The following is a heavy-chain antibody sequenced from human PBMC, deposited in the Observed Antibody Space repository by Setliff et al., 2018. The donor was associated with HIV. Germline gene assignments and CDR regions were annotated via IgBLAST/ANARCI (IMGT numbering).Heavy chain of an antibody. CDR2: NNHGGST. V-gene: IGHV4-34*01. CDR1: GGSFTTYY. Sequence: PSETLSLTCAVYGGSFTTYYWSWIRQTPGKGLEWIGENNHGGSTNYNPSLKSRVTIPVDRSKNQFFLKLTSVTAADTAVYYCARGSYRGSGYFVRYFDSWAQGMLVTVSS. CDR3: ARGSYRGSGYFVRYFDS. J-gene: IGHJ4*02. D-gene: IGHD3-3*01.